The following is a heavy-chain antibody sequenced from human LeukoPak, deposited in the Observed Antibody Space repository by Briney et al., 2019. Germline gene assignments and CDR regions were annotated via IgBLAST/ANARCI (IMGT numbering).Heavy chain of an antibody. CDR2: MYYSGST. J-gene: IGHJ4*02. V-gene: IGHV4-59*08. D-gene: IGHD3-22*01. Sequence: SETLSLTCTLSGGSISGYYWSWIRQPPKKGLECIGYMYYSGSTNYNPSLKSRVTISVDTSRNQFSLKLTSVTAADTAVYYCAKVSDRDSSGYYWGFEYWGQGTLVTVSS. CDR1: GGSISGYY. CDR3: AKVSDRDSSGYYWGFEY.